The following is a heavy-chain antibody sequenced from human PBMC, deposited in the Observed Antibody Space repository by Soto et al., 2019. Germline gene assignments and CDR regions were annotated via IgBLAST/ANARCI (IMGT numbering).Heavy chain of an antibody. J-gene: IGHJ6*03. CDR1: GFTFSDYY. CDR3: AREGGWLRYYYYMDV. D-gene: IGHD5-12*01. Sequence: GGSLRLSCAASGFTFSDYYISWIRQAPGKGLEWVSYISSSGSTIYYADSVKGRFTISRDNAKNSLYLQMNSLRAEDTAVYYCAREGGWLRYYYYMDVWGKGTTVTVSS. V-gene: IGHV3-11*01. CDR2: ISSSGSTI.